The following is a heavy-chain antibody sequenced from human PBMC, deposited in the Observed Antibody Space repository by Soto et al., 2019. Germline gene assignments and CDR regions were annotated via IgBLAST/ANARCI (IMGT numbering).Heavy chain of an antibody. V-gene: IGHV1-69*12. CDR2: IIPIFDTA. CDR3: AGHSSGVPGYYYGMDV. CDR1: GGTFSSYA. Sequence: QVQLVQSGAEVKKPGSSVKVSCKASGGTFSSYAISWVRQAPGQGLEWMGGIIPIFDTADYEQKFQGRVTITADEPTNTAYMELSRLRSEDTAVYYCAGHSSGVPGYYYGMDVWGQGTTVTVSS. J-gene: IGHJ6*02. D-gene: IGHD3-22*01.